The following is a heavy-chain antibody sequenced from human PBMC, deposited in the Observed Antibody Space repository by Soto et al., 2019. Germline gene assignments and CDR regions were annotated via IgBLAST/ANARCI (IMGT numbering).Heavy chain of an antibody. J-gene: IGHJ4*02. D-gene: IGHD5-12*01. CDR1: GGSISSSSYY. V-gene: IGHV4-39*01. Sequence: QLQLQESGPGLVKPSETLSLTCTVSGGSISSSSYYWGWIRQPPGKGLEWIGSIYYSGSTYYNPSLKSRVTISVDTSKNQFSLKLSSVTAADTAVYYCASVPGGATWFDYWGLGTLVTVSS. CDR3: ASVPGGATWFDY. CDR2: IYYSGST.